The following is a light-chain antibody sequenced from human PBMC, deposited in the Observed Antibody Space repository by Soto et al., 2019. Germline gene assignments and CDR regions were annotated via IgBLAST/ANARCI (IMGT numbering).Light chain of an antibody. V-gene: IGKV3-11*01. CDR3: QQRNNWPLWT. CDR1: QCVSSY. J-gene: IGKJ1*01. Sequence: EIVLTQSPATLSLSPGERATLSCRASQCVSSYLAWYQQKPGQAPRVLIYDVSNRATGIPARFCVSGSGTDFTQTISSIVPEDFALYYCQQRNNWPLWTFGQWNKLDIK. CDR2: DVS.